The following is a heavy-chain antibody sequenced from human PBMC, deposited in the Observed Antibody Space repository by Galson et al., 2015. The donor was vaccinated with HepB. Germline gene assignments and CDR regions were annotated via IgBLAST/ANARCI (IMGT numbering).Heavy chain of an antibody. CDR2: ISSRGSTK. Sequence: SLRLSCAASGFTFESYEMNWVRQAPGKGLEWVSYISSRGSTKYYADSVNGRFTISRDNAKNSVFLQMNSLRAEDTAVYCCARKSDYDSWRDGLDVWGQGTTVTVFS. D-gene: IGHD3-3*01. CDR3: ARKSDYDSWRDGLDV. V-gene: IGHV3-48*03. CDR1: GFTFESYE. J-gene: IGHJ6*02.